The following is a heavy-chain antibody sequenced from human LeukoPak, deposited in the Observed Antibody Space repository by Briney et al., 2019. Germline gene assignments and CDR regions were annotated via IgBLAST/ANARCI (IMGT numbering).Heavy chain of an antibody. CDR2: TNTNRANT. D-gene: IGHD2-2*01. Sequence: SVTLSCKASGYTFTSYYINWERQPTGQGLDWMGWTNTNRANTGYAQKFQGRVTMTRNTSIITAYMELSSLRSEDTAVYYCARGDCSSTSCVNYYYYGMDVWGQGTTVTVSS. V-gene: IGHV1-8*01. J-gene: IGHJ6*02. CDR1: GYTFTSYY. CDR3: ARGDCSSTSCVNYYYYGMDV.